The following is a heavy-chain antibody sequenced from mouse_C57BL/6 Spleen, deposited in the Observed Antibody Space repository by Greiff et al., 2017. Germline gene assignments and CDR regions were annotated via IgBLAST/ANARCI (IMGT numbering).Heavy chain of an antibody. Sequence: EVMLVESEGGLVQPGSSMKLSCTASGFTFSDYYMAWVRQVPEKGLEWVANINYDGSSTYYLDSLKSRFIISRDNAKNILYLQMSSLKSEDTATXYCARVYDGYYVDWGQGTTLTVSS. CDR1: GFTFSDYY. CDR2: INYDGSST. V-gene: IGHV5-16*01. CDR3: ARVYDGYYVD. J-gene: IGHJ2*01. D-gene: IGHD2-3*01.